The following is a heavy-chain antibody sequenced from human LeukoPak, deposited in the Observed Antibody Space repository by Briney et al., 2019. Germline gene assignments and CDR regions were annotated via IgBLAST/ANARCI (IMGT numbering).Heavy chain of an antibody. J-gene: IGHJ4*02. CDR3: TRRTSVLPFDY. D-gene: IGHD2-8*01. V-gene: IGHV3-30-3*01. CDR2: ISYDGSNK. Sequence: GRSLRLSCAASGVTFSSYAMHWVRQAPGKGLEWVAVISYDGSNKYYADSVKGRFTISRDNSKNTLYLQMNSLRAEDTAVYYCTRRTSVLPFDYWGQGTLVTVSS. CDR1: GVTFSSYA.